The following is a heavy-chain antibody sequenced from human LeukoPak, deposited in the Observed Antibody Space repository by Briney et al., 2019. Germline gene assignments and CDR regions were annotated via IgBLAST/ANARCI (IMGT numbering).Heavy chain of an antibody. CDR1: GFTFDDYA. J-gene: IGHJ5*02. CDR2: ISWNSGSI. CDR3: ARGDWRPVDTMIVVPGGFDP. D-gene: IGHD3-22*01. Sequence: GRSLRLSCAASGFTFDDYAMHWVRQAPGKGLEWVSGISWNSGSIGYADSVKGRFTISRDNAKNSLYLQMNSLRAEDTAVYYCARGDWRPVDTMIVVPGGFDPWGQGTLVTVSS. V-gene: IGHV3-9*01.